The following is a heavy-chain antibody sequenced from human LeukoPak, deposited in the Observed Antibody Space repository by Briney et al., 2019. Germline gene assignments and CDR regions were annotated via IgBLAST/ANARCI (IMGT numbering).Heavy chain of an antibody. J-gene: IGHJ4*02. CDR2: NYYSGST. Sequence: SETLSLTCTVSGDSIRRDNYYWGWIRQPPGKGLEWMGSNYYSGSTYYNPSLKSRVSISVDPSKSQFSLKLTSVTAADTAVYYCATHPLLDYWGQGSLVTVSS. V-gene: IGHV4-39*01. CDR1: GDSIRRDNYY. CDR3: ATHPLLDY. D-gene: IGHD3-16*02.